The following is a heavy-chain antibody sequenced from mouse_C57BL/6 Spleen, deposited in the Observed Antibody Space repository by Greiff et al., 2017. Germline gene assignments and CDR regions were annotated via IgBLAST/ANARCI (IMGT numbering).Heavy chain of an antibody. Sequence: VQLQQSGAELVKPGASVKLSCKASGYAFSSYWMNWVKQRPGKGLAWIGQIYPGDGDTNYNGKFKGKATLTADKSSSTAYMQLSSLTSEDSAVYFCARIYYYAMDYWGQGTSVTVSS. CDR1: GYAFSSYW. CDR2: IYPGDGDT. CDR3: ARIYYYAMDY. V-gene: IGHV1-80*01. J-gene: IGHJ4*01.